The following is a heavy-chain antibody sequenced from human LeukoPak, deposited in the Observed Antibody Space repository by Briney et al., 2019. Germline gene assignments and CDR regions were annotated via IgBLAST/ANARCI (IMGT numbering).Heavy chain of an antibody. V-gene: IGHV4-59*01. D-gene: IGHD2-21*01. CDR1: GGSISSYY. CDR2: IYYSGST. Sequence: SETLSLTCTVSGGSISSYYWSWIRQPPGKGLEWIGYIYYSGSTNYNPSLKSRVTISVDTSKNQFSLKLSSVTAADTAVYYCARVAYCDGDCPWDYYYMDVWGKGTTVTVSS. J-gene: IGHJ6*03. CDR3: ARVAYCDGDCPWDYYYMDV.